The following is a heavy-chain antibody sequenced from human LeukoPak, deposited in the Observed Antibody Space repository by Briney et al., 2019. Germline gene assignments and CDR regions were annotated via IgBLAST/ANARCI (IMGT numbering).Heavy chain of an antibody. Sequence: SETLSLTCAVSGGSISSSNWWSWVRQSPGKGLAWIGEIHHSGSTNYNPSLKSRVTMSVDKSKNQFSLKLNSVTAADTAVYYCARVCDYWGQGTLVTVSS. CDR3: ARVCDY. J-gene: IGHJ4*02. CDR1: GGSISSSNW. CDR2: IHHSGST. V-gene: IGHV4-4*02.